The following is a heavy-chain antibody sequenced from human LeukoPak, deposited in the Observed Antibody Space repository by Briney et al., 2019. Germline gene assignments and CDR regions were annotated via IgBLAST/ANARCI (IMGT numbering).Heavy chain of an antibody. D-gene: IGHD3-10*01. V-gene: IGHV1-69*06. Sequence: ASVKVSCKASGGTFSSYAISWVRQAPGQGLEWMGGIIPIFGTVNYAQKFQGRVTITADKSTSTAYMELSSLRSEDTALYYCARGNITMVRGVKDDYYYYYIDVWGKGTTVTVSS. CDR3: ARGNITMVRGVKDDYYYYYIDV. J-gene: IGHJ6*03. CDR2: IIPIFGTV. CDR1: GGTFSSYA.